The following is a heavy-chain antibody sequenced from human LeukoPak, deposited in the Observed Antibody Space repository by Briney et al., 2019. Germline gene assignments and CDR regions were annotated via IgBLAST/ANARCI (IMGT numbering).Heavy chain of an antibody. CDR2: ISGSGGST. Sequence: GGSLRLSCVASGITFSTYAMSWVRQAPGKGLEWVSAISGSGGSTYYADSVKGRFTISRDNSKNTLYLQMNSLRAEDTAVYYCAKHDYGDLDPYVYWGQGTLVTVSS. D-gene: IGHD4-17*01. CDR1: GITFSTYA. CDR3: AKHDYGDLDPYVY. J-gene: IGHJ4*02. V-gene: IGHV3-23*01.